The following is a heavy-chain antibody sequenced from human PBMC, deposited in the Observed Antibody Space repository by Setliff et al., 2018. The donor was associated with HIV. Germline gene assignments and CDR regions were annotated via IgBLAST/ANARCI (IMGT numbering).Heavy chain of an antibody. Sequence: ASVKVSCKASGYTFINYAMNWVRQAPGQGLEWRGWINTNSGSPTYAQAFTGRFVFSVDTSVTTAYLQISSLKAEDTAIYYCARALYGDYGGDVNWMDPWGQGTLVTVSS. CDR3: ARALYGDYGGDVNWMDP. J-gene: IGHJ5*02. V-gene: IGHV7-4-1*02. D-gene: IGHD4-17*01. CDR2: INTNSGSP. CDR1: GYTFINYA.